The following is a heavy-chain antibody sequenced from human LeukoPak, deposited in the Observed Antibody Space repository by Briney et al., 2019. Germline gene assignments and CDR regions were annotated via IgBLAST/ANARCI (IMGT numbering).Heavy chain of an antibody. V-gene: IGHV1-2*02. D-gene: IGHD3-3*01. CDR3: ARGLRYDFWSGYESNWFDP. J-gene: IGHJ5*02. CDR1: GYTFTGYY. CDR2: INPNSGGT. Sequence: ASVKVSCKASGYTFTGYYMHWVRQAPGQGLEWMGWINPNSGGTNYAQKFQGRVTMTRDTSISTAYMELSRLRSDDTAVYYCARGLRYDFWSGYESNWFDPWGQGTLVTVSS.